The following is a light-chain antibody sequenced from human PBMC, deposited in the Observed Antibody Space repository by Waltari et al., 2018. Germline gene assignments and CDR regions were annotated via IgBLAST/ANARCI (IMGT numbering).Light chain of an antibody. Sequence: QSALTQPPAASGSPGQSVTISCTGTGSDVGKYDYVSWYQQHPGKAPKLMIYELSKRPSGVPERFSGSKSGHTASLTVSGLQAEDEADYYCSSYAGSHYWVFGGGTKLTVL. CDR3: SSYAGSHYWV. J-gene: IGLJ3*02. CDR2: ELS. V-gene: IGLV2-8*01. CDR1: GSDVGKYDY.